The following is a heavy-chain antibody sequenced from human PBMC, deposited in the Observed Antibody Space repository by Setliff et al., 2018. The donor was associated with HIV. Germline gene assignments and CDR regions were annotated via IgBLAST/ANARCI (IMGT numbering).Heavy chain of an antibody. D-gene: IGHD4-4*01. Sequence: GGSLRLSCAASGFTFDDYAMHWVRQALGKGLEWVSSLSGHTMTTYYAGSVKGRSTISRDVSNNTLYFQMNSLRAEDTAVYYCAKGPVTDSEVYFDYWGQGTLVTVSS. CDR2: LSGHTMTT. V-gene: IGHV3-23*01. J-gene: IGHJ4*02. CDR1: GFTFDDYA. CDR3: AKGPVTDSEVYFDY.